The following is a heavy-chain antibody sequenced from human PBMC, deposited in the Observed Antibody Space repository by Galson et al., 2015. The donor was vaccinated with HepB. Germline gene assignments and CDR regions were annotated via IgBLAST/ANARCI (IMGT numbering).Heavy chain of an antibody. J-gene: IGHJ5*02. D-gene: IGHD3-22*01. Sequence: ETLSLTCAVSGGSISSSNWWSWVRQPPGKGLEWIGEIYHSGSTNYNPSLKSRVTISVGKSKNQFSLKLSSVTAADTAVYYCAARVTMIVVAGGWFDPWGQGTLVTVSS. CDR2: IYHSGST. CDR3: AARVTMIVVAGGWFDP. V-gene: IGHV4-4*02. CDR1: GGSISSSNW.